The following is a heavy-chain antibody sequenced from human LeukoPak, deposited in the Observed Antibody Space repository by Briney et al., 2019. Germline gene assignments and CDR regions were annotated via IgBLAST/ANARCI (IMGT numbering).Heavy chain of an antibody. Sequence: GGSLRLSCAASGFTFSSYWMSWVRQAPGKGLEWVAYIKHDGSDKYHVDSVKGRFTISRDNSKNSLHLQMNSLRADDTAVYYCARDQRPDGVVPAARYMDVWGTGTTGTVSS. D-gene: IGHD2-2*01. CDR2: IKHDGSDK. V-gene: IGHV3-7*01. J-gene: IGHJ6*03. CDR3: ARDQRPDGVVPAARYMDV. CDR1: GFTFSSYW.